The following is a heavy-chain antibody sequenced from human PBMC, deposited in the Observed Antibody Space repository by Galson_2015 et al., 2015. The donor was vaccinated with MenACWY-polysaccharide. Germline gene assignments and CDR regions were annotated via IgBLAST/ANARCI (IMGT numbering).Heavy chain of an antibody. J-gene: IGHJ2*01. D-gene: IGHD6-19*01. CDR1: YY. CDR3: ARAIAVAGQRRDFDL. Sequence: YYWNWIRQPPGKGLEWVGYINYSGSTNHNPSLKSRVTMSVDTSKNQFSLNLTSVTDADTAVYYCARAIAVAGQRRDFDLWGRGTLVTVSS. CDR2: INYSGST. V-gene: IGHV4-59*01.